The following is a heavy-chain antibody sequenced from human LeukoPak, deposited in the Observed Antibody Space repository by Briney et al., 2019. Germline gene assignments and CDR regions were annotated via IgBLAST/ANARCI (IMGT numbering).Heavy chain of an antibody. V-gene: IGHV3-48*01. CDR1: GFTFSSYS. Sequence: AGGSLRLSCAASGFTFSSYSMNWVRQAPGKGLEWVSYISNSSSTIYYADSVKGRFTISRDNAENSLYLQMNSLRAEDTAVYYCARGVQEGFLEWVGDYWGQGTLVTVSS. CDR3: ARGVQEGFLEWVGDY. CDR2: ISNSSSTI. J-gene: IGHJ4*02. D-gene: IGHD3-3*01.